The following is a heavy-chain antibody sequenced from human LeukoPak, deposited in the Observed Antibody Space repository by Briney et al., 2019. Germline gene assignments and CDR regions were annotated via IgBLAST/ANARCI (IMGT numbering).Heavy chain of an antibody. CDR1: GYTFTGYY. CDR2: INPNSGGT. D-gene: IGHD3-22*01. Sequence: ASVTVSCKASGYTFTGYYMHWVRQAPGQGLEWMGWINPNSGGTNYAQKFQGRVTMTRDTSISTAYMELSRLRSDDTAVYYCARDHYYDSSGLGDWGQGTLVTVSS. J-gene: IGHJ4*02. CDR3: ARDHYYDSSGLGD. V-gene: IGHV1-2*02.